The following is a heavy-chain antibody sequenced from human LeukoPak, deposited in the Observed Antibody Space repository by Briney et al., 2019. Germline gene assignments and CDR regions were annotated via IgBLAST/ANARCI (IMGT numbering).Heavy chain of an antibody. CDR3: ARTKTVLRFLEWLSAGFDI. D-gene: IGHD3-3*01. CDR2: IYPADSDT. V-gene: IGHV5-51*01. J-gene: IGHJ3*02. Sequence: GESLKISCKASGYSFTTNWIGWVRQMPGKGLEWMGIIYPADSDTRYSPSFQGQVTISVDKSTTTAYLQWSSLKASDTAIYYCARTKTVLRFLEWLSAGFDIWGQGTMVTVSS. CDR1: GYSFTTNW.